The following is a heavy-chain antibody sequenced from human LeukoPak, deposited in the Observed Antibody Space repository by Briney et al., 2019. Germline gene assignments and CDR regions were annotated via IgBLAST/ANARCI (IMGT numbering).Heavy chain of an antibody. V-gene: IGHV1-2*02. CDR3: ERAREWEPLT. CDR2: INTKSEGT. J-gene: IGHJ5*01. CDR1: GYIFSDFY. D-gene: IGHD1-26*01. Sequence: ASVKVSCKASGYIFSDFYIHWVRQAPGQGLGWMGWINTKSEGTNSAQIFPGRVTMTSDTSTRTAYMDLTSLRSDDTAVYYCERAREWEPLTWGQGTLVTVSS.